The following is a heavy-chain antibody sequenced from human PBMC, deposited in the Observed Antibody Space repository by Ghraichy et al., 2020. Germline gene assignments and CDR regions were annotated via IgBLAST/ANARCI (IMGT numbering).Heavy chain of an antibody. V-gene: IGHV3-30*02. J-gene: IGHJ3*01. CDR2: IQFDGREK. D-gene: IGHD3-3*01. CDR3: VKDTIFSVDSFDL. CDR1: GFTFSNYG. Sequence: GGSLRLSCTASGFTFSNYGMHWVRQAPGKGLEWVAFIQFDGREKLYLDSVKGQFTISRDNSRSTLYLQMNTLTTEDTAMYYCVKDTIFSVDSFDLWGQGTMVTVSS.